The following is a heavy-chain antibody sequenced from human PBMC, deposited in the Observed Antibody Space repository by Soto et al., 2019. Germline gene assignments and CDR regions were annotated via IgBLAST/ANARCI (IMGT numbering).Heavy chain of an antibody. D-gene: IGHD6-19*01. Sequence: QVQLVQSGADVKKPGASVKVSCKASGYNFTSYGISWVRQAPGQGLEWMGWISPHNDRTKYARRLQNSVTMTTETPTSTVYMELGSLRSDDTAVFYGARDLYYSSGRYFDHDAFDIWGQGTVVTVSS. J-gene: IGHJ3*02. V-gene: IGHV1-18*01. CDR1: GYNFTSYG. CDR2: ISPHNDRT. CDR3: ARDLYYSSGRYFDHDAFDI.